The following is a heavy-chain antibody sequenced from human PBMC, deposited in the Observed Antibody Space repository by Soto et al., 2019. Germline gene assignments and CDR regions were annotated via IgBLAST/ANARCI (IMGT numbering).Heavy chain of an antibody. CDR3: AKDRRAGGNYGFYSDF. J-gene: IGHJ4*02. V-gene: IGHV3-23*01. CDR2: SSATGAGT. Sequence: PWGSLRLSCAASGFTFSSYGMTWVRQAPGKGLEWVSFSSATGAGTYYADSVKGRFTIPRDNSKNTLYLQMTSLRADDTAVYYCAKDRRAGGNYGFYSDFWGQGALVTSPQ. CDR1: GFTFSSYG. D-gene: IGHD1-7*01.